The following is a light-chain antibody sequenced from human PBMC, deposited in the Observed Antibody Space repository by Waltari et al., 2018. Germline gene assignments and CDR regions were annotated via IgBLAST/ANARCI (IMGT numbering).Light chain of an antibody. CDR1: QSVSGH. J-gene: IGKJ2*01. CDR3: QQRSNWPT. Sequence: EIVLTQSPATLSLSPGERATPSCRASQSVSGHLAWYQQKPGQAPRLLIYDASNRATGIPARFSGSGSGTDFTLTISSLEPEDFAVYYCQQRSNWPTFGQGTKLEIK. V-gene: IGKV3-11*01. CDR2: DAS.